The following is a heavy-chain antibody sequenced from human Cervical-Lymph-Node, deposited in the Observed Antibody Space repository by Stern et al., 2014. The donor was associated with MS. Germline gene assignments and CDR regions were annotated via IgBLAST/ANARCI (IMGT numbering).Heavy chain of an antibody. J-gene: IGHJ4*02. CDR1: GFTFSSYG. D-gene: IGHD2-15*01. V-gene: IGHV3-33*01. CDR3: ARDLERDCSGGSCYYFDY. Sequence: VQLVESGGGVVQPGRSLRLSCAASGFTFSSYGMHWVRQAPGKGLEWVAVIWYDGSNKYYADSVKGRFTISRDNSKNTLYLQMNSLRAEDTAVYYCARDLERDCSGGSCYYFDYWGQGTLVTVSS. CDR2: IWYDGSNK.